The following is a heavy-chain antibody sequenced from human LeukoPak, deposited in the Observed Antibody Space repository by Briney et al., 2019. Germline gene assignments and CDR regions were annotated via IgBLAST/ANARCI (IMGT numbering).Heavy chain of an antibody. CDR1: GGSFSGYY. J-gene: IGHJ5*02. Sequence: PSETLSLTCAVYGGSFSGYYWSWIRQPPGKGLEWIGEINHSGSTNYNPSLKSRVTISVDTSKNQFSLKLSSLTAADTAVYYCARSEQQLVPNWFDPWGQGTLVTVSS. D-gene: IGHD6-13*01. CDR3: ARSEQQLVPNWFDP. V-gene: IGHV4-34*01. CDR2: INHSGST.